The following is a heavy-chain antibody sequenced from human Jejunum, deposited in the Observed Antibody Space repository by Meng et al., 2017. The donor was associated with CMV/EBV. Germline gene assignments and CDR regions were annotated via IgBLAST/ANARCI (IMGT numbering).Heavy chain of an antibody. CDR1: GGSISTYY. J-gene: IGHJ4*02. V-gene: IGHV4-59*08. D-gene: IGHD3-16*02. CDR3: ARHQNGGTYPLDY. CDR2: NYYSGST. Sequence: QVQLPDAGPGLVKPSETLSLPCSVSGGSISTYYWSWIRQPPGKGLEWIGNNYYSGSTNYNPSLASRVTISVDSSKNQFSLKLSSVTAADTAVYYCARHQNGGTYPLDYWGQGTLVTVSS.